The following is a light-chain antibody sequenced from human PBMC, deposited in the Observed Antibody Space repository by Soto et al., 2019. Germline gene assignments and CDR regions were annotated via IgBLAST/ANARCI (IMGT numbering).Light chain of an antibody. J-gene: IGKJ1*01. V-gene: IGKV1-39*01. CDR1: QSISNY. CDR3: QQSSTTPTWT. CDR2: DAS. Sequence: EIQMTQSPSSLSASVGDRVTITCRASQSISNYLNWYQQKPWKAPKVMIYDASSLQGGVPSRFSGSGSGTDFTLTISSLQPEDFATYYGQQSSTTPTWTFGQGTKVDIK.